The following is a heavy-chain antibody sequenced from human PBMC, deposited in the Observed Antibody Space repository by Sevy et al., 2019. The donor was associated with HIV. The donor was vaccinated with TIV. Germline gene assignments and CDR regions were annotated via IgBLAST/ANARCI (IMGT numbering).Heavy chain of an antibody. CDR2: INHSGSP. CDR1: GGSFSGYY. V-gene: IGHV4-34*01. CDR3: ARAPPVVVVPGAPSWFNP. D-gene: IGHD2-2*01. J-gene: IGHJ5*02. Sequence: SETLSLTCAVYGGSFSGYYWNWIRQSPGKGLEWIGEINHSGSPHYNPSLKSRVTISVDTSKNQFSLRLNSVTAADTAVYYCARAPPVVVVPGAPSWFNPWGQGTLVTVSS.